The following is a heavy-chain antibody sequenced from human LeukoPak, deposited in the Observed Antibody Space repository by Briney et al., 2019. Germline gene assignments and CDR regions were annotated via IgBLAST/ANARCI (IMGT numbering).Heavy chain of an antibody. Sequence: SETLSLTCAVSGYSISSGYYWGGVRQPPGKGLEWIGNIYHSGTTYYNPSLKSRVTISVDTSKNQFSLKLTSVTAADTAVYYCARQRHIVAVPGSFDIWGQGTMVTVSS. CDR3: ARQRHIVAVPGSFDI. J-gene: IGHJ3*02. CDR1: GYSISSGYY. D-gene: IGHD2-2*01. CDR2: IYHSGTT. V-gene: IGHV4-38-2*01.